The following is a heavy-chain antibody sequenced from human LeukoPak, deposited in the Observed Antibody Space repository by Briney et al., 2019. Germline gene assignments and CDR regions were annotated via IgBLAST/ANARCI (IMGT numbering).Heavy chain of an antibody. CDR3: ARDPSVTMIVVVTYYFDY. J-gene: IGHJ4*02. CDR1: GYTFTSYY. V-gene: IGHV1-46*01. CDR2: INPSGGST. D-gene: IGHD3-22*01. Sequence: ASVKVSCKASGYTFTSYYMQWVRQAPGQGLEWMGIINPSGGSTSYAQKFQGRVTMTRDTSTSTVYMELSSLRSEDTAVYYCARDPSVTMIVVVTYYFDYWGQGTLVTVSS.